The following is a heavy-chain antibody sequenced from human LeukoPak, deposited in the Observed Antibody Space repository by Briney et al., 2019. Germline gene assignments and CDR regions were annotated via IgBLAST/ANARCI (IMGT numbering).Heavy chain of an antibody. D-gene: IGHD6-6*01. CDR2: MNPNSGNT. CDR3: ARRLAARREGNWFDP. V-gene: IGHV1-8*03. CDR1: GYTFTNYD. J-gene: IGHJ5*02. Sequence: ASVKVSCKASGYTFTNYDINWVRQATGQGPEWMGWMNPNSGNTGYAQQFQGRVSITRNTSISTAYMELSSLRSEDTAVYCARRLAARREGNWFDPWGQGTLVTVSS.